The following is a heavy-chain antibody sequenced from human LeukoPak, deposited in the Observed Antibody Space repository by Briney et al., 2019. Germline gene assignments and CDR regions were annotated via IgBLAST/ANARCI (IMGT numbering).Heavy chain of an antibody. V-gene: IGHV5-51*01. CDR2: IDPGDSDS. D-gene: IGHD2-21*02. J-gene: IGHJ3*01. CDR3: ARGHHVVVATATWASDAFDL. CDR1: GYNFTSYW. Sequence: GESLKISCKGSGYNFTSYWIGWVRQMPGKGLEWMGIIDPGDSDSRLSPSLQGQVTISADKSISTAYLQWNSLKASDTAMYYCARGHHVVVATATWASDAFDLWGQGTMVIVSS.